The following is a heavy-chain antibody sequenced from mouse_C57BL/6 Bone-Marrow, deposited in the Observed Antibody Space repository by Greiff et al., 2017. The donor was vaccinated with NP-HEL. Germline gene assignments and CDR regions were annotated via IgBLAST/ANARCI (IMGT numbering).Heavy chain of an antibody. Sequence: DVQLQESGPGLVKPSQSLSLTCSVTGYSITSGYYWNWIRQFPGNKLEWMGYISYDGSNNYNPSLKNRISITRDTSKNQFFLKLNSVTTQDTATYYCAREGGIDYWGQGTTLTVSS. D-gene: IGHD1-1*02. CDR2: ISYDGSN. V-gene: IGHV3-6*01. CDR3: AREGGIDY. CDR1: GYSITSGYY. J-gene: IGHJ2*01.